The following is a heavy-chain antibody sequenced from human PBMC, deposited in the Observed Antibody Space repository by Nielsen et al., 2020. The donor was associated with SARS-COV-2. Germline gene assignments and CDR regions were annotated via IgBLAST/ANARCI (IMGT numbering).Heavy chain of an antibody. Sequence: SETLSLTCTVSGGSISSSNYYWSWIRQSPGKGLEWIGYLYYSGSNYYNPSLRSRVIISADTTKNQFSLKLNSVTAADTAVYYCASSGYLAYDAFNVWGQGTMVTVSS. CDR2: LYYSGSN. D-gene: IGHD3-22*01. V-gene: IGHV4-31*03. CDR3: ASSGYLAYDAFNV. CDR1: GGSISSSNYY. J-gene: IGHJ3*01.